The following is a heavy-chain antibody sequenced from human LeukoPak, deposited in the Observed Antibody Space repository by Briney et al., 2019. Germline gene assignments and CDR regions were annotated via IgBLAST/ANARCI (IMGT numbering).Heavy chain of an antibody. J-gene: IGHJ6*02. V-gene: IGHV3-23*01. CDR1: GFTFSSYA. Sequence: PGGSLRLSCAASGFTFSSYAMSWVRQAPGKGLEWVSAISGSGGSTYYADSVKGRFTISRDNSKNTLYLQMNSLRAEETAVYYCAKGGGSGWYGYYYYGMDVWGQGTTVTVSS. D-gene: IGHD6-19*01. CDR2: ISGSGGST. CDR3: AKGGGSGWYGYYYYGMDV.